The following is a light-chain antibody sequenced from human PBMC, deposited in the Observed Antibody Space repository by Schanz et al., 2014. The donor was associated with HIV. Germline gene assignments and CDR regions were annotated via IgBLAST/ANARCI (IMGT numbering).Light chain of an antibody. CDR1: QNISSS. Sequence: DIQMTQSPSSLSASVGDRLILTCRASQNISSSLNWYQQKSGKAPKLLVFGVSTLQSGVPSRFRGSGSGTDFTLTIDNLQPDDFATYFCQQYKTYPYTFGQGTKLEIK. J-gene: IGKJ2*01. CDR2: GVS. CDR3: QQYKTYPYT. V-gene: IGKV1-39*01.